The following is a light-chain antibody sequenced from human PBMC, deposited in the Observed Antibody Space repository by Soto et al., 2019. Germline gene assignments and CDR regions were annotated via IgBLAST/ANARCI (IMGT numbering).Light chain of an antibody. Sequence: QSVLTQPPSVSGAPGQRVTISCTGSSSNIGAGYDVHWYQQLPGTAPKLLIYGNINRPSGVPDRFSGSQSGTSASLAITGLQAEDEAEYYCGTWDSNLSAVVFGGGTKLTVL. V-gene: IGLV1-40*01. CDR3: GTWDSNLSAVV. J-gene: IGLJ2*01. CDR2: GNI. CDR1: SSNIGAGYD.